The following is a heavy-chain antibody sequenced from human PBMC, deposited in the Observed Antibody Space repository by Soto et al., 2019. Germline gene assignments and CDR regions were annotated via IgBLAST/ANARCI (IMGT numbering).Heavy chain of an antibody. D-gene: IGHD2-2*01. V-gene: IGHV1-46*03. CDR1: GLTFTTNY. CDR3: TRDFCTCTSCYLRYFEH. J-gene: IGHJ1*01. Sequence: QAQLVQSGAEVKKPGASVQVSCTASGLTFTTNYIHWVRQAPGQGPEWMGMINPGTGSTTYAAKLQGRVALTRDTSTSTLYMELSSRTSEDTAVYFCTRDFCTCTSCYLRYFEHWGQGTLVTVSS. CDR2: INPGTGST.